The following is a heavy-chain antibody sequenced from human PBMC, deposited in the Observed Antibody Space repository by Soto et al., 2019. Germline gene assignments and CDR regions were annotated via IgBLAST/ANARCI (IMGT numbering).Heavy chain of an antibody. CDR3: AGSSAGGYDY. CDR2: ITPGGDST. J-gene: IGHJ4*02. Sequence: QVQLVQSGAEVKKPGASVTVSCKTFATNYVHWRRQAPGQGLEWMGIITPGGDSTKYAQKFQGRVTMTRDASTSTVYMEVSSLRSEDTAVYYCAGSSAGGYDYWGQGTLVTVSS. V-gene: IGHV1-46*01. D-gene: IGHD6-19*01. CDR1: TFATNY.